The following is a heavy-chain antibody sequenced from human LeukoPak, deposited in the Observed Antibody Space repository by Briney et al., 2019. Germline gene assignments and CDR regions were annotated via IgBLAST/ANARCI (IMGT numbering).Heavy chain of an antibody. Sequence: GESLKISCKASGYRFPSYWITLVRQMPGKGLEGMGGIDPIDSYTTYSPSFQGHVTISADKSIATVYLQWSSLKASDTAMYYCARARVDTAMADFDYWGQGTLVTVSS. D-gene: IGHD5-18*01. J-gene: IGHJ4*02. CDR1: GYRFPSYW. CDR2: IDPIDSYT. CDR3: ARARVDTAMADFDY. V-gene: IGHV5-10-1*01.